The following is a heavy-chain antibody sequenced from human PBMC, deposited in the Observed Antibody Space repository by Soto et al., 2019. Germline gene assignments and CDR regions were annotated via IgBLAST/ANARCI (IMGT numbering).Heavy chain of an antibody. Sequence: SVKVSCKASGYTFTSYGISWVRQAPGLGLEWMGRVNPILSMSNYAQKFQGRVTMTADKSTSTAYMELRSLRSEDTAFYYCATSYGSGYRAFDYWGQGALVTVSS. CDR3: ATSYGSGYRAFDY. CDR1: GYTFTSYG. V-gene: IGHV1-69*04. D-gene: IGHD3-10*01. CDR2: VNPILSMS. J-gene: IGHJ4*02.